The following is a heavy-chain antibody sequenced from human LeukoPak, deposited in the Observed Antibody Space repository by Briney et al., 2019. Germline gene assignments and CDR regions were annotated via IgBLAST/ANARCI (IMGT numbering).Heavy chain of an antibody. CDR3: ARPRLPVAGTRWFDP. D-gene: IGHD6-13*01. CDR1: GFTFAAYA. Sequence: GGSLRLSCAGFGFTFAAYAMSWVRQAPGKGLEWVSAIGSGSAGTHYADSVKGRFTIYRDDSKNTLYLQMNSLRVEDTAVYYCARPRLPVAGTRWFDPWGQGTLVTVSS. J-gene: IGHJ5*02. CDR2: IGSGSAGT. V-gene: IGHV3-23*01.